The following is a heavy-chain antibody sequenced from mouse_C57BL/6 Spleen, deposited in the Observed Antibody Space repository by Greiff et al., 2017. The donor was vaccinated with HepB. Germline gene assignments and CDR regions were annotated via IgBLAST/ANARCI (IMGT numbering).Heavy chain of an antibody. CDR1: GYAFSSYW. CDR3: ASHPVTGVDY. Sequence: VQVVESGAELVKPGASVKISCKASGYAFSSYWMNWVKQRPGKGLEWIGQIYPGDGDTNYNGKFKGKATLTADKSSSTAYMQLSSLTSEDSAVYFCASHPVTGVDYWGQGTTLTVSS. D-gene: IGHD4-1*01. J-gene: IGHJ2*01. CDR2: IYPGDGDT. V-gene: IGHV1-80*01.